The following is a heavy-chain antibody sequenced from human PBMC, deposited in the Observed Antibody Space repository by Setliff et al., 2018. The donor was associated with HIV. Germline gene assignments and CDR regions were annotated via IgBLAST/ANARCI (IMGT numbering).Heavy chain of an antibody. CDR1: GDSISSYY. D-gene: IGHD3-22*01. V-gene: IGHV4-4*08. CDR3: ARLHYYDRSGLTVGAFDI. Sequence: PSETLSLTCTVSGDSISSYYWSWIRQPPGKGLEWIGYIYTSGITDYNPSLKSRVTISVDTSKNQFSLKLSSVTAADTAVYYCARLHYYDRSGLTVGAFDIWGQGTMVTVSS. J-gene: IGHJ3*02. CDR2: IYTSGIT.